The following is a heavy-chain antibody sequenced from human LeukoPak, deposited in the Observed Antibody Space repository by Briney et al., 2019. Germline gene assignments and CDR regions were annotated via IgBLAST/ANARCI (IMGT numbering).Heavy chain of an antibody. J-gene: IGHJ4*02. CDR3: AKDYFGSGNYYNVIDY. Sequence: GGSLRLSCAASGFTFSSFAMSWVRQTPGKGLDWVSVISGSGGSTYYADSVKGRFTISRDNSKNTLYLQMNSLRAEDTAVYYCAKDYFGSGNYYNVIDYWGQGTLVTVSS. CDR2: ISGSGGST. V-gene: IGHV3-23*01. D-gene: IGHD3-10*01. CDR1: GFTFSSFA.